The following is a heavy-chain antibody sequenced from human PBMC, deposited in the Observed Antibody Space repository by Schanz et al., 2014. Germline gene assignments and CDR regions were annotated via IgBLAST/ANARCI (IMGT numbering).Heavy chain of an antibody. J-gene: IGHJ4*02. D-gene: IGHD3-10*01. Sequence: EVQLLESGGGLVQPGGSLRLSCAASGFTFSSYAMTWVRQIPGKGLEWVSAISASGGTTYYADSVKGRFTISRDNAKNSLYLQMNSLRAEDTAVYHCVSSGSYSSYAFWGQGTLVTVSS. CDR3: VSSGSYSSYAF. V-gene: IGHV3-23*01. CDR2: ISASGGTT. CDR1: GFTFSSYA.